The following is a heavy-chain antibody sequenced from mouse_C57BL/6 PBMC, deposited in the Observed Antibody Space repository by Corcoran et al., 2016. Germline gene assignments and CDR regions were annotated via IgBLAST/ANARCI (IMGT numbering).Heavy chain of an antibody. J-gene: IGHJ2*01. CDR2: INPNNGGT. V-gene: IGHV1-18*01. CDR3: ARRCSSSYYFDY. CDR1: GYTFTDYN. Sequence: EVQLQQSGPELVKPGASVKIPCKASGYTFTDYNMDWVKQSHGKSLEWIGDINPNNGGTIYNQKFKGKATLTVDKSSSTAYMELRSLTSEDTAVYYCARRCSSSYYFDYWGQGTTLTVSS. D-gene: IGHD1-1*01.